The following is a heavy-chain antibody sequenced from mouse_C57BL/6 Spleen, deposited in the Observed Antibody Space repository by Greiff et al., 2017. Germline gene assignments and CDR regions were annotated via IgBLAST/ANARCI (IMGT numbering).Heavy chain of an antibody. CDR2: INPSNGGT. Sequence: VQLQQPGTELVKPGASVKLSCKASGYTFTSYWMHWVKQRPGQGLEWIGNINPSNGGTNYNEKFKSKATLTVDKSSSTAYMQRSSLTSEDSVFYCCTRKVAHWYFDVWGTGTTVTVAS. D-gene: IGHD1-1*02. J-gene: IGHJ1*03. CDR3: TRKVAHWYFDV. V-gene: IGHV1-53*01. CDR1: GYTFTSYW.